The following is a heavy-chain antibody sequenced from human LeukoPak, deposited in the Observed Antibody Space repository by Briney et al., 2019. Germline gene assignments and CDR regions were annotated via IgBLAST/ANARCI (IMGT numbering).Heavy chain of an antibody. V-gene: IGHV4-61*08. CDR1: GGSISSGGYY. D-gene: IGHD6-13*01. CDR2: IYYSGNT. CDR3: ARGVRIAAAGSFFDY. J-gene: IGHJ4*02. Sequence: SETLSLTCTVSGGSISSGGYYWSWIRQHPGKGLEWIGYIYYSGNTNYNPSLKSRVTISVDTSKSQFSLKLNSVTAADTAVYYCARGVRIAAAGSFFDYWGQGTLVTVSS.